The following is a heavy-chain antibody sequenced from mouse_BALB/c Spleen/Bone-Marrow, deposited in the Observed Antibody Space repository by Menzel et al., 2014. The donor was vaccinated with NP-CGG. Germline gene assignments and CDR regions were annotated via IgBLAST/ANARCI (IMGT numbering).Heavy chain of an antibody. CDR3: TRDGKGNNYYAMDY. Sequence: EVKVVESGGGLVKPGGSLKLSCAASGFTFSSYTMSWVRQTPEKSLEWVATISSGGSYTYYPDSVKGRFTISGDNAKNTLYLKMSSLKYEDTAMYCCTRDGKGNNYYAMDYWGQGTSVTVSS. D-gene: IGHD2-1*01. J-gene: IGHJ4*01. CDR1: GFTFSSYT. V-gene: IGHV5-6-4*01. CDR2: ISSGGSYT.